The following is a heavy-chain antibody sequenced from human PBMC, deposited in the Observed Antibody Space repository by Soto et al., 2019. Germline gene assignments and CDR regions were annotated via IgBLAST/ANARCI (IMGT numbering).Heavy chain of an antibody. CDR2: ISYDGSNK. J-gene: IGHJ6*02. Sequence: QVQLVESGGGVVQPGRSLRLSCAASGFTFSSYGMHWVRQAPGKGLERVAVISYDGSNKYYADSVKGRFTISRDNSKNPLYLQMNSLRAEDTAVYYCAKDANGLAARNYYYGMDVWGQGTTVTVSS. CDR3: AKDANGLAARNYYYGMDV. V-gene: IGHV3-30*18. CDR1: GFTFSSYG. D-gene: IGHD6-6*01.